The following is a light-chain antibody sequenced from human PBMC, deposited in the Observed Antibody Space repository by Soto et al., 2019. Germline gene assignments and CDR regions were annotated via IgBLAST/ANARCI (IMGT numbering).Light chain of an antibody. Sequence: QSVLTQPASVSGSPGQSITISCTGTSSDVGSYNRVSWYQQHPAKAPKLMIYEVSNRPSGVSNRFSGSKSGNTASLTISGRQAEDEADYYCSSYTSNYTLEVFGGGTTLTVL. CDR2: EVS. V-gene: IGLV2-14*01. J-gene: IGLJ2*01. CDR3: SSYTSNYTLEV. CDR1: SSDVGSYNR.